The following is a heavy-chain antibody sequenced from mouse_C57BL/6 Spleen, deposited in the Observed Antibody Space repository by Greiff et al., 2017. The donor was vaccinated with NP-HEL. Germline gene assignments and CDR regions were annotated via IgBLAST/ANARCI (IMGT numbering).Heavy chain of an antibody. Sequence: VKLQQSGPELVKPGASVKISCKASGYAFSSSWMNWVKQRPGKGLEWIGRIYPGDGDTNYNGKFKGKATLTADKSSSTAYMQLSSLTSEDSAVYFCARGGYDYDWFAYWGQGTLVTVSA. CDR2: IYPGDGDT. D-gene: IGHD2-4*01. J-gene: IGHJ3*01. CDR1: GYAFSSSW. V-gene: IGHV1-82*01. CDR3: ARGGYDYDWFAY.